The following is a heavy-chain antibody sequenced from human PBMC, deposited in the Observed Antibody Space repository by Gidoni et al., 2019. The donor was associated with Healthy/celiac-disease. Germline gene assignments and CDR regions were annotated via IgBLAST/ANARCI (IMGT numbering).Heavy chain of an antibody. CDR3: ARDRGIHPFDY. Sequence: QVQLQESGPGLVKPSETLSLTCTVSGGSISSYYWSWIRQPPGKGLEWIGYIYYSGSTNYNPSLKSRVTISVDTSKNQFSLKLSSVTAADTAVYYCARDRGIHPFDYWGQGTLVTVSS. V-gene: IGHV4-59*01. CDR1: GGSISSYY. CDR2: IYYSGST. J-gene: IGHJ4*02.